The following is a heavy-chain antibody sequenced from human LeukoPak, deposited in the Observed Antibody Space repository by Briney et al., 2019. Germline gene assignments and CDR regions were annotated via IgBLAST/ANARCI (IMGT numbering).Heavy chain of an antibody. Sequence: SETLSLTCTVSGGSISSGDYYWSWIRQPPGKGLEWIGYIYYSGSTNYNPSLKSRVTISVDTSKNQFSLKLSSVTAADTAVYYCARDGAAGSFDYWGQGTLVTVSS. J-gene: IGHJ4*02. D-gene: IGHD6-13*01. V-gene: IGHV4-61*08. CDR3: ARDGAAGSFDY. CDR2: IYYSGST. CDR1: GGSISSGDYY.